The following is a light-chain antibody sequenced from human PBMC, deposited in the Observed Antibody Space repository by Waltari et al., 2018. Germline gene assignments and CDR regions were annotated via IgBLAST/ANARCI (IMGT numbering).Light chain of an antibody. CDR2: EAS. CDR3: QQRSNWPPLT. CDR1: QNLHKY. J-gene: IGKJ4*01. V-gene: IGKV3-11*01. Sequence: EVVLTQSPASLSSSPAERVTLSCRASQNLHKYLAWYQQKPGQAPRLLIYEASNRATGIPDRFSGSGSGTDFTLTIDSLEPEDFAVYFCQQRSNWPPLTFGGGTKVEIK.